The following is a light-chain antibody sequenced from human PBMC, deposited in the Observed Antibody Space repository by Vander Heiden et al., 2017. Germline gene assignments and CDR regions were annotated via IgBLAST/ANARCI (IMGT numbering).Light chain of an antibody. CDR3: QQYNNWLYT. CDR2: GAT. CDR1: QSVSSN. Sequence: EIVMTQSPATLSVSPGESATLSCRASQSVSSNLAWYQQTPGQAPRLLIYGATTRATGIPARFSGSGSGTEFTLTISSLQSEDFAVYYCQQYNNWLYTFGQGTRLEIK. J-gene: IGKJ2*01. V-gene: IGKV3-15*01.